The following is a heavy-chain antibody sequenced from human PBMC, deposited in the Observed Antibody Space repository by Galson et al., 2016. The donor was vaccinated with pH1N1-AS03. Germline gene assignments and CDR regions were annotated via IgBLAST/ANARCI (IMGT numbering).Heavy chain of an antibody. V-gene: IGHV1-2*02. J-gene: IGHJ3*01. CDR3: VRGSPHSSSTNYAFEF. Sequence: SVKVSCKASGYIFTGYYMHWVRQAPGQGLEWMGWINPTSGGTDYAQKFQGRVTMTRDASISTTYMELSSLRSDDTAVYYCVRGSPHSSSTNYAFEFWGRGTMVTVSS. CDR2: INPTSGGT. D-gene: IGHD6-13*01. CDR1: GYIFTGYY.